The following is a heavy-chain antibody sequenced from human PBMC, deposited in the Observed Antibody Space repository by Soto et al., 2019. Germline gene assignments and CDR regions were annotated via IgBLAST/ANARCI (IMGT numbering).Heavy chain of an antibody. CDR2: INAGNGNT. Sequence: ASVKVSCKASGYTFTSYAMHWVRQAPGQRLEWMGWINAGNGNTKYSQKFQGRVTITRDTSASTAYMELSSLRSEDTAVYYCARDLLPAVAGPLDAFDIWGKGTMVTVSS. D-gene: IGHD6-19*01. CDR3: ARDLLPAVAGPLDAFDI. J-gene: IGHJ3*02. CDR1: GYTFTSYA. V-gene: IGHV1-3*01.